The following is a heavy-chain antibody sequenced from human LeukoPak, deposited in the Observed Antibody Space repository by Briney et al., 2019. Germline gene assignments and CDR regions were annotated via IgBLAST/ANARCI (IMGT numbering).Heavy chain of an antibody. CDR3: ARFPYYYDSPI. D-gene: IGHD3-22*01. V-gene: IGHV4-39*01. CDR1: GVSISSGSYY. Sequence: PSETLSLTCTVSGVSISSGSYYWGWIRQPPGKGLEWIGRIYYSGSTYYNPSLKSRVTISVDTSKNQFSLKLTSVTAADTAVYYCARFPYYYDSPIWGQGTMVTVSS. J-gene: IGHJ3*02. CDR2: IYYSGST.